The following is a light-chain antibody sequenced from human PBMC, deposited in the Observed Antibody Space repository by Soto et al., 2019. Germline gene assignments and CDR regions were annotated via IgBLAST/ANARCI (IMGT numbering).Light chain of an antibody. CDR2: GNN. J-gene: IGLJ3*02. V-gene: IGLV1-40*01. CDR3: QSYDSSLSGWV. CDR1: RYNIGAGYD. Sequence: QSVLTQPPSVSGAPGQRATISCTGSRYNIGAGYDVHWYQQLPGTAPKLLIFGNNNRPSGVPDRFSGSKSGTSASLAITWLQAEDESDYYCQSYDSSLSGWVFGGGTKITVL.